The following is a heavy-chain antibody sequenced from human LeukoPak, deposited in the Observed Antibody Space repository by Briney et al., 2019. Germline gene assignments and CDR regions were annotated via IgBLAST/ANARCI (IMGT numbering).Heavy chain of an antibody. Sequence: PGGSLRLSCAASGFTFSSYWMTWVRQAPGKGLEWVANVKLDGSDKYYVDPVKGRFTISRDNAKNSLYLQMNSLRAEDTAVYYCARGGTIPSDYWGRGTLVTVSS. J-gene: IGHJ4*02. D-gene: IGHD2-15*01. CDR3: ARGGTIPSDY. CDR1: GFTFSSYW. CDR2: VKLDGSDK. V-gene: IGHV3-7*01.